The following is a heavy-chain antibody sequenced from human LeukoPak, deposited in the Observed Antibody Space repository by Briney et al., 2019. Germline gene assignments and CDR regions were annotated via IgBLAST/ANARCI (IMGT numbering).Heavy chain of an antibody. Sequence: GGSLRLSCAASGFSIKRYSMTWARQAPGKGLEWVATISSSGGYIYYADSVKGRFTISRDTVQNSLFLQLNSLRVEDTAVYNCARLRDTVTSASDYWGQGTLVTVSS. CDR3: ARLRDTVTSASDY. V-gene: IGHV3-21*01. CDR1: GFSIKRYS. CDR2: ISSSGGYI. J-gene: IGHJ4*02. D-gene: IGHD5-18*01.